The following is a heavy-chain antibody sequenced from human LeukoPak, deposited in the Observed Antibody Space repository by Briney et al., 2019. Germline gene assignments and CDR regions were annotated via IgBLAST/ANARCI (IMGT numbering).Heavy chain of an antibody. CDR2: FSPGDGET. V-gene: IGHV1-24*01. CDR1: GYSLTELS. D-gene: IGHD3-16*02. CDR3: ANRLGEFSSRDAFNI. Sequence: GASVKVSCKVSGYSLTELSMHWVRQAPGKGLEWVGGFSPGDGETIYAQRFQGRVTMTEATSTDTAYMELRSLTYEDTAVYYCANRLGEFSSRDAFNIWGQGTMVTVSS. J-gene: IGHJ3*02.